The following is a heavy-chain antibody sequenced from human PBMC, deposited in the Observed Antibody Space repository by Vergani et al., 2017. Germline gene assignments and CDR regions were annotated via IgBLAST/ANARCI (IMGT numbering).Heavy chain of an antibody. CDR2: ISSSSSYT. D-gene: IGHD6-13*01. CDR3: ARARYSSRGRYFDY. Sequence: VQLVESGGGLVQPGGSLRLSCAASGFTFSDYYMSWIRQAPGKGLEWVSYISSSSSYTNYADSVKGRFTISRDNAKNSLYLQMNRLRAEDTAVYYCARARYSSRGRYFDYWGQGTLVTVSS. CDR1: GFTFSDYY. V-gene: IGHV3-11*05. J-gene: IGHJ4*02.